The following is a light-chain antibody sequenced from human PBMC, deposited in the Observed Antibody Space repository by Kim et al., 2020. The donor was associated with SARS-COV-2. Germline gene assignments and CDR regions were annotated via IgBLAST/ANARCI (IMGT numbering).Light chain of an antibody. CDR3: LQYNGFPWT. Sequence: DIQMTQSPSSLSASVGDRVTITCRASQDITNDLGWYQQKPGESPKRLIYDTSNLESGVPSRFSGSGSGTEFTLTISSLQPDDFATYYCLQYNGFPWTFGQGTKVDIK. CDR1: QDITND. CDR2: DTS. J-gene: IGKJ1*01. V-gene: IGKV1-17*01.